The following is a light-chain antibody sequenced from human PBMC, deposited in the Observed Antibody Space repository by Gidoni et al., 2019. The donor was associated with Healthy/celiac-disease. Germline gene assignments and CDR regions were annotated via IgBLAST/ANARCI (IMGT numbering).Light chain of an antibody. J-gene: IGKJ1*01. CDR3: MQALQTLGT. CDR2: LGS. V-gene: IGKV2-28*01. Sequence: DIVMTQSPLSLPVTPGEPASISCRASQCLLHRNGYNYLDWYLQKPGQSPQLLIYLGSNRASGVPDRFSGSGSGTDFTLKISRVEAEDVGVYYCMQALQTLGTFGQGTKVEIK. CDR1: QCLLHRNGYNY.